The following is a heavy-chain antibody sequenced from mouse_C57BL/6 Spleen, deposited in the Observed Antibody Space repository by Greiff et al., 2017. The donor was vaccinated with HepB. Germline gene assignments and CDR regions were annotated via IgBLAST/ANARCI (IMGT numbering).Heavy chain of an antibody. D-gene: IGHD1-1*01. J-gene: IGHJ3*01. CDR3: ARAYYGSSYAWFAY. V-gene: IGHV5-4*03. Sequence: EVKLVESGGGLVKPGGSLKLSCAASGFTFSSYAMSWVRQTPEKRLEWVATISDGGSYTYYPDNVKGRFTISRDNAKNNLYLQMSHLKSEDTAMYYCARAYYGSSYAWFAYWGQGTLVTVSA. CDR1: GFTFSSYA. CDR2: ISDGGSYT.